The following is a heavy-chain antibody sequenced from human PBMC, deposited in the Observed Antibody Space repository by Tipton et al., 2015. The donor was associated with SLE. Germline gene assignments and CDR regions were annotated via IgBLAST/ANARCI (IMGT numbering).Heavy chain of an antibody. CDR1: GYTFTGYY. V-gene: IGHV1-46*01. CDR2: INPSGGST. Sequence: QLVQSGPEVRKPGASVKVSCKASGYTFTGYYMHWVRQAPGQGLEWMGIINPSGGSTSYAQKFQGRVTMTRDTSTSTVYMELRSLRSDDTAVYYCARDPHGSFWSGYPRHDYWGQGTLVTVSS. CDR3: ARDPHGSFWSGYPRHDY. J-gene: IGHJ4*02. D-gene: IGHD3-3*01.